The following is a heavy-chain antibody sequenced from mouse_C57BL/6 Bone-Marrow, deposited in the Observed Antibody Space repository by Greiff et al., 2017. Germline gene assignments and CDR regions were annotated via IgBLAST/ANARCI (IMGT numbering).Heavy chain of an antibody. V-gene: IGHV1-53*01. D-gene: IGHD1-1*01. CDR3: AREEITTVVDMDY. J-gene: IGHJ4*01. CDR2: INPSNGGT. Sequence: QVQLQQPGTELVKPGASVKLSCKASGYTFTSYWMHWVKQRPGQGLEWIGNINPSNGGTNYNEKFKSKDTLTVDKSSSTAYMQLSSLTSEDSAVYYCAREEITTVVDMDYWGQGTSVTVSS. CDR1: GYTFTSYW.